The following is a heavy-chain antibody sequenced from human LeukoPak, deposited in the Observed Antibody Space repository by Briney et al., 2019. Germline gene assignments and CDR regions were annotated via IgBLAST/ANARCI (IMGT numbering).Heavy chain of an antibody. Sequence: ASVKVSCKASGYTFTGYYMHWVRQAPGQGLEWMGWINPNSGGTNYAQKFQGRVTMTRDTSISTAYMELSRLRFEDTAVYYCARDRGYYYGSGTHPDAFDIWGQGTMVTVSS. CDR2: INPNSGGT. CDR3: ARDRGYYYGSGTHPDAFDI. V-gene: IGHV1-2*02. CDR1: GYTFTGYY. D-gene: IGHD3-10*01. J-gene: IGHJ3*02.